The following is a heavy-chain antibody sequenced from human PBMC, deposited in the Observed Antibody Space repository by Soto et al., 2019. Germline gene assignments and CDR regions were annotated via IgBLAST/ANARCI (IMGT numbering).Heavy chain of an antibody. V-gene: IGHV3-23*01. CDR1: GFTFTNYA. Sequence: EVQLLESGGGLVQPGGSLRLSCAGSGFTFTNYAMTWVRQAPGKGLEWVSGISGSGADTYYADSVKGRFTISRDNSKNTVYVQMNSLRAEDTALYYCAKGLGAAADFGMDVWGQGTMVTVSS. CDR3: AKGLGAAADFGMDV. D-gene: IGHD6-13*01. J-gene: IGHJ6*02. CDR2: ISGSGADT.